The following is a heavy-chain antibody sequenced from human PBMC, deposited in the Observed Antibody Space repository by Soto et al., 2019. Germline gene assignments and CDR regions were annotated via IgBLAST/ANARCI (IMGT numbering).Heavy chain of an antibody. J-gene: IGHJ4*02. CDR1: GGTFSSYA. Sequence: SVKGSCKASGGTFSSYAISWVRQAPGQGLEWMGGIIPIFGTANYAQKFQGRVTITADKSTSTAYMELSSLRSEDTAVYYCARIAMAGPGYFDYWGQGTLVTVSS. CDR2: IIPIFGTA. D-gene: IGHD6-19*01. CDR3: ARIAMAGPGYFDY. V-gene: IGHV1-69*06.